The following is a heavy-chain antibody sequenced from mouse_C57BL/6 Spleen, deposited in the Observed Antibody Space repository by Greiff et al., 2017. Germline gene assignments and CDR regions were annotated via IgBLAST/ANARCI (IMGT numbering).Heavy chain of an antibody. Sequence: EVKLMESGGGLVQPGGSLKLSCAASGFTFSDYYMYWVRQTPEKRLEWVAYISNGGGSTYYPDTVKGRFTISRDNAKNTLYLQMSRLKSEDTAMYYCARHDSSGYWFAYWGQGTLVTVSA. CDR1: GFTFSDYY. J-gene: IGHJ3*01. D-gene: IGHD3-2*02. V-gene: IGHV5-12*01. CDR2: ISNGGGST. CDR3: ARHDSSGYWFAY.